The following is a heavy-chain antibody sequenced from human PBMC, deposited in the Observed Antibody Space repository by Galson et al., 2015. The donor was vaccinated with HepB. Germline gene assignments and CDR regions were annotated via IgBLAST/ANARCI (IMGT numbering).Heavy chain of an antibody. Sequence: SLRLSCAASGFTFSSYAMHWVRQAPGKGLEWVAVISYDGSNKYYADSVKGRFTISRDNSKNTLYLQMNSLRAEDAAVYYCAREGSGSYYNSYFDYWGQGTLVTVSS. CDR2: ISYDGSNK. J-gene: IGHJ4*02. V-gene: IGHV3-30-3*01. CDR3: AREGSGSYYNSYFDY. D-gene: IGHD3-10*01. CDR1: GFTFSSYA.